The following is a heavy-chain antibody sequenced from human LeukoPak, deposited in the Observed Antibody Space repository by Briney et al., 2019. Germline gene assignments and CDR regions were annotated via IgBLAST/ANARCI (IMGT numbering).Heavy chain of an antibody. CDR1: GYTFTDYY. CDR2: INPNSVT. V-gene: IGHV1-2*02. J-gene: IGHJ5*02. Sequence: GASVKVSCRASGYTFTDYYIHWVRQAPGQGLEWMGWINPNSVTNYAQKFQGRVTMTRDTSISTAYMELSWLRSDDTAVYYCARGIKAEVGATAWFDPWGQGTLVTVSS. D-gene: IGHD1-26*01. CDR3: ARGIKAEVGATAWFDP.